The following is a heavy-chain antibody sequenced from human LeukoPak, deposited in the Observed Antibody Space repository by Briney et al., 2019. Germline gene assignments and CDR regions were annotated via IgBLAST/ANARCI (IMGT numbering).Heavy chain of an antibody. D-gene: IGHD3-10*01. V-gene: IGHV1-2*06. CDR1: GYTFTGYY. J-gene: IGHJ6*03. Sequence: ASVKVSCKASGYTFTGYYMHWVRQAPGQGLEWMGRTNPNSGGTNYAQKFQGRVTMTRDTSISTAYMELSRLRSDDTAVYYCARDGLLWFGELLNYYMDVWGKGTTVTVSS. CDR2: TNPNSGGT. CDR3: ARDGLLWFGELLNYYMDV.